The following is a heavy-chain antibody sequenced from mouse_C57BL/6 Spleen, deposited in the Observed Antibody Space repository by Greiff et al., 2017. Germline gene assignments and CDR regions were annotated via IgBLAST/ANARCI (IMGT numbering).Heavy chain of an antibody. Sequence: QVTLKESGPGILQPSQTLSLTCSFSGFSLSTFGMGVGWIRQPSGKGLEWLAHIWWDDDKYYNPALKSRLTISKDTSKNQVCLKIANVDTADTATYYCARTSYGNYLYYFDYWGQGTTLTVSS. CDR2: IWWDDDK. V-gene: IGHV8-8*01. CDR3: ARTSYGNYLYYFDY. CDR1: GFSLSTFGMG. D-gene: IGHD2-1*01. J-gene: IGHJ2*01.